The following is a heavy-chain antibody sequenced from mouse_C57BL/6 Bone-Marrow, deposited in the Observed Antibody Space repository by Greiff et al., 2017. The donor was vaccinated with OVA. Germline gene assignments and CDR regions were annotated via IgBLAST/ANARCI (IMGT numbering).Heavy chain of an antibody. CDR2: IFPGSGST. CDR1: GYTFTDYY. D-gene: IGHD1-1*01. Sequence: QVQLQQPGAELVKPGASVKISCKASGYTFTDYYINWVKQRPGQGLEWIGWIFPGSGSTYYNEKFKGKATLTVDKSSSTAYMLLSSLTSEDSAVYFCARPYYGSSPYYAMDYWGQGTSVTVSS. V-gene: IGHV1-75*01. J-gene: IGHJ4*01. CDR3: ARPYYGSSPYYAMDY.